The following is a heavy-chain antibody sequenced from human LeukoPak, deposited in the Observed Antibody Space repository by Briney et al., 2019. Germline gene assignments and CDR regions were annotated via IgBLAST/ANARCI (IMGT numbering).Heavy chain of an antibody. J-gene: IGHJ5*02. CDR2: IYWNDDK. V-gene: IGHV2-5*01. Sequence: SGPTLVKPTQTLTLTCTFSGFSLSTSGVGVGWIRQPPGKALEWLALIYWNDDKRYSPSLKSRLTITKDTSKNQVVLTMTNMDPVDTATYYCAHSITIFGVVIIPVSWFDPWGQGTLVTVSS. D-gene: IGHD3-3*01. CDR1: GFSLSTSGVG. CDR3: AHSITIFGVVIIPVSWFDP.